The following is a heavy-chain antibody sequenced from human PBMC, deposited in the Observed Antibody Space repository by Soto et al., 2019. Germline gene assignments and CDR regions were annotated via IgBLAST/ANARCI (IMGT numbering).Heavy chain of an antibody. J-gene: IGHJ4*02. D-gene: IGHD6-13*01. V-gene: IGHV1-18*01. CDR1: GYTFATYG. CDR3: ARSGRSWNLREFDY. CDR2: ISASNGNT. Sequence: ASVKVSFKASGYTFATYGFSWFRQAPGQGLEWMGWISASNGNTNYAQKLRGRVTMTTDTSTSTAYMELRSLRSDDTAVFYCARSGRSWNLREFDYWGQGTLVTAP.